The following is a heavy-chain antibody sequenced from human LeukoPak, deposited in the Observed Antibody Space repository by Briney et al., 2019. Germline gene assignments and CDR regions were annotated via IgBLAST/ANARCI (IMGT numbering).Heavy chain of an antibody. D-gene: IGHD2-2*03. CDR3: AIPTCSGSGYCSTSDPFHT. CDR1: GFTFDNYG. J-gene: IGHJ3*02. Sequence: GGSLRLSCAASGFTFDNYGIGWVRQAPGKGLEWVSGTSGSGGRTYYADSVKGRFTISRDNSKNTLFLQLNSLGVEDTATYYCAIPTCSGSGYCSTSDPFHTWGQGTMVTVSS. CDR2: TSGSGGRT. V-gene: IGHV3-23*01.